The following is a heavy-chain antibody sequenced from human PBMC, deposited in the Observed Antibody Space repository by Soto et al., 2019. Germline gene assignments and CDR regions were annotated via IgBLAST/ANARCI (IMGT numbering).Heavy chain of an antibody. Sequence: SETLSLTCTFSGGSISSGDHYWSWIRQPPGKGLEWIGYIYYSGSTYYNPSLKSRVTISVDTSKNQFSLRLSSVTAADTAVYYCVRVYTVNYDGFFDNWGQGVLVTVSS. V-gene: IGHV4-30-4*02. D-gene: IGHD3-22*01. J-gene: IGHJ4*02. CDR1: GGSISSGDHY. CDR3: VRVYTVNYDGFFDN. CDR2: IYYSGST.